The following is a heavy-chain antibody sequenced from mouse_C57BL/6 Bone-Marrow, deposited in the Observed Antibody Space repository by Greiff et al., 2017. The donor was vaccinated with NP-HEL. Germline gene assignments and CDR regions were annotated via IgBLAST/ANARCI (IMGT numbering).Heavy chain of an antibody. D-gene: IGHD1-1*01. CDR3: VRHGITTVVDWYFDV. CDR2: IRSKSNNYAT. V-gene: IGHV10-1*01. J-gene: IGHJ1*03. Sequence: EVQLVESGGGLVQPKGSLKLSCAASGFSFNTYAMNWVRQAPGKGLEWVARIRSKSNNYATYYADSVKDRFTISRDDSESMLYLQMNNLKTEDTAMYYCVRHGITTVVDWYFDVWGTGTTVTVSS. CDR1: GFSFNTYA.